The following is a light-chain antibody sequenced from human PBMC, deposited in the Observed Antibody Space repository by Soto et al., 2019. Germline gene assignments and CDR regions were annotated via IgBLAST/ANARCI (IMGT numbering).Light chain of an antibody. CDR3: QQSYSTLGYT. CDR1: QSISSY. Sequence: DIQMTQSPSSLSASVGDRVTITCRASQSISSYLNWYQQKPGKAPKLLIYAASSLQSGVPSRFSGSGSGTDFTLTISSLQPEDVATYYCQQSYSTLGYTFGQGTKLEIK. CDR2: AAS. V-gene: IGKV1-39*01. J-gene: IGKJ2*01.